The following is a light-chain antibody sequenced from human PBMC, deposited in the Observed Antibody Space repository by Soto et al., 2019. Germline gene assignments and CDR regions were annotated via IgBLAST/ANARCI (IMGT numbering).Light chain of an antibody. CDR1: SSDIGDSNY. CDR2: DVS. V-gene: IGLV2-14*03. CDR3: SSFRSSSTSYV. J-gene: IGLJ1*01. Sequence: QSALTQPASVSGSPGQSITISCTGTSSDIGDSNYVSWYQQHPGKAPKLVIYDVSNRPSGVSNRFSGSKSANTASLTISGLQAEDEADYYCSSFRSSSTSYVLGTGTKLTVL.